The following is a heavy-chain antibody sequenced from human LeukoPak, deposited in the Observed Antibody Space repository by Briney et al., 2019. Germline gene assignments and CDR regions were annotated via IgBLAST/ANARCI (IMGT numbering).Heavy chain of an antibody. D-gene: IGHD2-15*01. CDR1: GYTFTGYY. Sequence: ASVKVSCKASGYTFTGYYMHWVRQAPGQGLEWMGWINPNSGNTGYAQKFQGRVTITRNTSISTAYMELSSLRSEDTAVYYCARGGPIARTRYYYYMDVWGKGTTVTVSS. CDR2: INPNSGNT. V-gene: IGHV1-8*03. CDR3: ARGGPIARTRYYYYMDV. J-gene: IGHJ6*03.